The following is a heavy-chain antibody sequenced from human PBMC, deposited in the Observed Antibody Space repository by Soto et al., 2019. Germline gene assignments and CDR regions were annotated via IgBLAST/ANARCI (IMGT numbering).Heavy chain of an antibody. D-gene: IGHD6-13*01. V-gene: IGHV4-4*02. Sequence: PSETVSLTCAVSGGSISSSNWWSWVRQPPGKGLEWIGEIYHSGSTNYNPSLKSRVTISVDKSKNQFSLKLSSVTAADTAVYYCARREIEAAGTGGYFDYWGQGPLVTVSS. CDR2: IYHSGST. CDR3: ARREIEAAGTGGYFDY. CDR1: GGSISSSNW. J-gene: IGHJ4*02.